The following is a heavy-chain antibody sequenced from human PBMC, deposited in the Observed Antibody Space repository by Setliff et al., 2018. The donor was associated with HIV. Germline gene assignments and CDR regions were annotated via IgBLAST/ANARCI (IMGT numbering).Heavy chain of an antibody. CDR3: ARDRPIAIRGPDY. J-gene: IGHJ4*02. V-gene: IGHV1-18*01. D-gene: IGHD3-10*01. Sequence: GASVKVSCKASGYRFSTFGISWVRQAPGQGLEWMGWISGYNADTDYAQKFQGRVSMTTDISTNTAYMELRSLRSDDTAVYYCARDRPIAIRGPDYWGQGTQVTVSS. CDR2: ISGYNADT. CDR1: GYRFSTFG.